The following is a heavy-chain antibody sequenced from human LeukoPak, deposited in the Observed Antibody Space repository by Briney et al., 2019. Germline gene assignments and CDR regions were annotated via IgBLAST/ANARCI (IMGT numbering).Heavy chain of an antibody. CDR3: ARGRRYCSSTSCYARYFDY. CDR2: INHSGST. J-gene: IGHJ4*02. CDR1: GGSFSGYY. Sequence: PSETLSLTCAVYGGSFSGYYWSWIRQPPGKGLEWIGEINHSGSTNYNPSLKSRVTISVGTSKNQFSLKLSSVTAADTAVYYCARGRRYCSSTSCYARYFDYWGQGTLVTVSS. D-gene: IGHD2-2*01. V-gene: IGHV4-34*01.